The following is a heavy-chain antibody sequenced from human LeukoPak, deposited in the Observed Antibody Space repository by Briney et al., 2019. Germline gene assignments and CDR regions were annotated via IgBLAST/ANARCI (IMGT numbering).Heavy chain of an antibody. CDR2: ISYDGSNK. D-gene: IGHD3-3*01. CDR3: ARAAWVLRFLEWHYFDY. J-gene: IGHJ4*02. Sequence: GTSLRLSCAASGFTFSSYAMHWVRQAPGKGLEWVAVISYDGSNKYYADSVKGRFTISRDNSKNTLYLQMNSLRAEDTAVYYCARAAWVLRFLEWHYFDYWGQGTLVTVSS. V-gene: IGHV3-30*04. CDR1: GFTFSSYA.